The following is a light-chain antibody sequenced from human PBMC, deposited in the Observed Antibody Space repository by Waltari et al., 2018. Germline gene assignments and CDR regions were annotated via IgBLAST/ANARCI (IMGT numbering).Light chain of an antibody. Sequence: DIVMTQSPDSLLVSLGERATISCNSSQSILYTSNNKNYLAWYQQNSGQAPRLLIYWASNRESAVPDRFSGSGSGTDFTLTISNLQPEDVAVYWCQQYVNSPRAFGQGTRVEIK. J-gene: IGKJ5*01. V-gene: IGKV4-1*01. CDR2: WAS. CDR1: QSILYTSNNKNY. CDR3: QQYVNSPRA.